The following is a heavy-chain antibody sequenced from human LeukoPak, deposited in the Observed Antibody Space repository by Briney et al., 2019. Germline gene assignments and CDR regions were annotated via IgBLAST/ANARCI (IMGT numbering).Heavy chain of an antibody. Sequence: GGSLRLSCAASGFTFSSYSMNWVRQAPGKGLEWVSSISSSSSYIYYADSVKGRFTISRDNAKNSLYLQMNSLRDEDTAVYYCARPCYGGNPDDAFDIWGQGTMVTVSS. CDR3: ARPCYGGNPDDAFDI. J-gene: IGHJ3*02. CDR1: GFTFSSYS. CDR2: ISSSSSYI. D-gene: IGHD4-23*01. V-gene: IGHV3-21*01.